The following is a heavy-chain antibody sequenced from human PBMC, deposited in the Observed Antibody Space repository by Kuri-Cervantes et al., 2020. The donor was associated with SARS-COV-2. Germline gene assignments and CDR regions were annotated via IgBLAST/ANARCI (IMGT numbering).Heavy chain of an antibody. J-gene: IGHJ3*02. V-gene: IGHV4-39*07. D-gene: IGHD5-18*01. CDR3: ARDWGYSYAEGAFDI. Sequence: SETLSLTCTVSGGSISSSTYYWSWIRQPPGKGLEWIGSIYYSGSTNYNPSLKSRVTISVDTSKNQFSLKLSSVTAADTAVYYCARDWGYSYAEGAFDIWGQGTMVTVSS. CDR1: GGSISSSTYY. CDR2: IYYSGST.